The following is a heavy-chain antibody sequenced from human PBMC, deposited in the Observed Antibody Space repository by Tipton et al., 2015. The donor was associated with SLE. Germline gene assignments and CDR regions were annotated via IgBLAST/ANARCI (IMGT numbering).Heavy chain of an antibody. CDR1: GFTFSSYA. CDR2: ISYDGSNK. V-gene: IGHV3-30*04. Sequence: SLRLSCAASGFTFSSYAMHWVRQAPGKGLEWVAVISYDGSNKYYADSVKGRFTISRDNSKNTLYLQMNSLRAEDTAVYYRAREIAAAGGFDYWGQGTLVTVSS. CDR3: AREIAAAGGFDY. J-gene: IGHJ4*02. D-gene: IGHD6-13*01.